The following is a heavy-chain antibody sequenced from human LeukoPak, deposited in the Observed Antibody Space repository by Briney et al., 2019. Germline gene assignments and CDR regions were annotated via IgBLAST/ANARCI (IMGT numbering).Heavy chain of an antibody. V-gene: IGHV1-8*03. Sequence: GASVKVSCKASGYTFTSYEINWVRQATGQGLEWMGWMNPNSGNTGYAQKFQGRVSITRNSSISTVYMELSSLRSEDTAVYYCARGLRGNYWGQRTLVTVSS. J-gene: IGHJ4*02. CDR3: ARGLRGNY. CDR2: MNPNSGNT. CDR1: GYTFTSYE. D-gene: IGHD3-16*01.